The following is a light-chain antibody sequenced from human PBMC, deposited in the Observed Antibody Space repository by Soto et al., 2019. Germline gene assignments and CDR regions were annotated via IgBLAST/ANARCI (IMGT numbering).Light chain of an antibody. CDR2: AVS. J-gene: IGLJ2*01. CDR3: SSYTGTKSVV. CDR1: SSDVGGYNY. Sequence: QSALTQPASVSGSPGQSISISCTGTSSDVGGYNYVSWYQQYPGKAPKLMISAVSNRPSGVSSRFSGSKSGNTASLNISGLQAEDEADYYCSSYTGTKSVVFGGGTQLTVL. V-gene: IGLV2-14*01.